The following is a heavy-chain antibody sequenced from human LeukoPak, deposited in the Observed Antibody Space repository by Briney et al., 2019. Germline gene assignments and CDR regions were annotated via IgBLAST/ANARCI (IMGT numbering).Heavy chain of an antibody. V-gene: IGHV1-2*02. CDR1: GYTFTGYY. CDR3: ATHDYAVSYFFDY. J-gene: IGHJ4*02. D-gene: IGHD4-17*01. Sequence: GASVKVSCKASGYTFTGYYMHWVRQAPGQRLEWMGWINPNSGGTNYAQKFQGRVTMTRDTSISTAYMELSRLRSDDTAVYYCATHDYAVSYFFDYWGQGTLVTVSS. CDR2: INPNSGGT.